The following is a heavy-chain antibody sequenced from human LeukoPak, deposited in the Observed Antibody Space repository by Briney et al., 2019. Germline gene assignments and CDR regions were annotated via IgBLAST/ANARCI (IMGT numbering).Heavy chain of an antibody. D-gene: IGHD3-3*01. V-gene: IGHV1-69*05. CDR3: AGGGLQGFWSGERGLYYMDV. Sequence: SVKVSCKASGGTFSSYAISWVRQAPGQGLEWMGRIIPIFGTANYAQKFQGRVTITTDESTSTAYMEQSSLRSEDTAVYYCAGGGLQGFWSGERGLYYMDVWGKGTTVTVSS. CDR2: IIPIFGTA. J-gene: IGHJ6*03. CDR1: GGTFSSYA.